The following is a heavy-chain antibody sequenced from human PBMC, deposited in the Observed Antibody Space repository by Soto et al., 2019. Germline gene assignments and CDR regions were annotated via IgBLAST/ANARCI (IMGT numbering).Heavy chain of an antibody. CDR3: ARDSSSSFSYYYYGMDV. CDR2: IYYSGST. V-gene: IGHV4-59*01. D-gene: IGHD6-6*01. Sequence: SETLSLTCTVSGGSISSYYLSWIRQPPGKGLEWIWYIYYSGSTNYNPSLKSRVTISVDTSKNQFSLKLSSVNAADTDVYYCARDSSSSFSYYYYGMDVWGQGTMVTVSS. J-gene: IGHJ6*02. CDR1: GGSISSYY.